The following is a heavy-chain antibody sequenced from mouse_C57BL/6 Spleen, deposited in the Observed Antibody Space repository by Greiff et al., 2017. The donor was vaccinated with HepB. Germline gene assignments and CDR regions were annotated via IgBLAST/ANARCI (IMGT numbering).Heavy chain of an antibody. V-gene: IGHV1-4*01. CDR2: INPSSGYT. CDR3: AQLGPFGY. D-gene: IGHD4-1*02. CDR1: GYTFTSYT. Sequence: VMLVESGAELARPGASVKMSCKASGYTFTSYTMHWVKQRPGQGLEWIGYINPSSGYTKYNQKFKDKATLTADKSSSTAYMQLSSLTSEDAAVYYCAQLGPFGYWGQGTTLTVAS. J-gene: IGHJ2*01.